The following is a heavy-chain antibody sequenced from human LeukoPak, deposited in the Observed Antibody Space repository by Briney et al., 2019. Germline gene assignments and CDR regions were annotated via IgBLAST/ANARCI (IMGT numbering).Heavy chain of an antibody. CDR2: IWYDGSNK. J-gene: IGHJ4*02. CDR1: GFTFSSYG. CDR3: ARSASGSYYNGPDY. V-gene: IGHV3-33*01. Sequence: PGGSLRLSCAASGFTFSSYGMHWVRQAPGKGLEWVAVIWYDGSNKYYADSVKGRFTISRDNSKNTLYLQTNSLRAEDTAVYYCARSASGSYYNGPDYWGQGTLVTVSS. D-gene: IGHD3-10*01.